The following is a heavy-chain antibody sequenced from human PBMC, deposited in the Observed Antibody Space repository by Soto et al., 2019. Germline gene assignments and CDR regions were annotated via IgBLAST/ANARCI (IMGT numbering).Heavy chain of an antibody. D-gene: IGHD2-2*01. J-gene: IGHJ6*02. V-gene: IGHV1-69*12. Sequence: QVQLVQSGAEVKKPGSSVKVSCKASGGTFSSYAISWVRQAPGQGLEWMGGIIPIFGTANYAQKFQGRVTITADEAARTAYMELSSLRSEDTAVYYGARHVQAARYYYGMDVWGQGTTVTVSS. CDR3: ARHVQAARYYYGMDV. CDR1: GGTFSSYA. CDR2: IIPIFGTA.